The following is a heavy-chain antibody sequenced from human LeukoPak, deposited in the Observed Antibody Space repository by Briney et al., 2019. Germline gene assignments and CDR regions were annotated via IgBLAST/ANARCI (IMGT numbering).Heavy chain of an antibody. Sequence: TGGSLRLSCAASGFTFSSYTMNWVRQAPGKGLEWVASISSGSSYIYYADSVKGRFTISRDNAKDSLYLQMNSLRAEDTAVYSCARDADNGSGSLIWRPPGYGMDVWGQGTTVTVSS. J-gene: IGHJ6*02. CDR3: ARDADNGSGSLIWRPPGYGMDV. V-gene: IGHV3-21*01. CDR1: GFTFSSYT. CDR2: ISSGSSYI. D-gene: IGHD3-10*01.